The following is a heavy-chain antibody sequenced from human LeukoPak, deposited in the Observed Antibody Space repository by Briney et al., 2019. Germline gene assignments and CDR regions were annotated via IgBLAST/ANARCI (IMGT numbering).Heavy chain of an antibody. Sequence: GGSLRLSCAASGFTVSSNYMSWVRQAPGKGLEWVSVIYSGGSTYYADSVKGRFTISRDNSKNTLYLQMNSLRAEDTAVYYCARASQAGGFLEWFNWFDPWGQGTLVTVSS. CDR3: ARASQAGGFLEWFNWFDP. J-gene: IGHJ5*02. D-gene: IGHD3-3*01. CDR1: GFTVSSNY. V-gene: IGHV3-53*05. CDR2: IYSGGST.